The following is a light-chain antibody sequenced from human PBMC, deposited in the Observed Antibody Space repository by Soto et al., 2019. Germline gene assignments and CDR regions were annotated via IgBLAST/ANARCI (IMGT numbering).Light chain of an antibody. CDR2: AAS. CDR1: QSISSY. CDR3: QQSYSTPFMYT. Sequence: DIQMTQSPSSLSASVGDRVTITCRASQSISSYLNWYQQKPGKAPKLLIYAASSLQSGVPSRFSGSGSGTYFTLTISSLQPEDFATYYCQQSYSTPFMYTFGQGTKLEIK. V-gene: IGKV1-39*01. J-gene: IGKJ2*01.